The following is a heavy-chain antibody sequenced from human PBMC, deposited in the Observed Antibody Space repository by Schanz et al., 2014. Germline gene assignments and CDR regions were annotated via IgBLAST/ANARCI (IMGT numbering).Heavy chain of an antibody. Sequence: EVQLVESGGGLVQPGGSLRLSCAASGFTFSTYAMAWVRQAPGKGLEWVSSINTGGDSTYYADSVKGRFTISRDNSRDTVYLQMNSLRAEDTAVYYCARGKYCTITRCYRTETEGIYYMDVWGKGTTVTVSS. CDR1: GFTFSTYA. D-gene: IGHD2-2*01. CDR3: ARGKYCTITRCYRTETEGIYYMDV. J-gene: IGHJ6*03. CDR2: INTGGDST. V-gene: IGHV3-23*04.